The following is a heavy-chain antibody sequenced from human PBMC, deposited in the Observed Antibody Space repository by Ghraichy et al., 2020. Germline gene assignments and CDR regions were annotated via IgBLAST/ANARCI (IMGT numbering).Heavy chain of an antibody. CDR3: ASGATPAAIFEY. J-gene: IGHJ4*02. Sequence: GGSLRLSCDSSGFTFKDYNMNWVRHIPGKGLEWVAYINSLSRTIYYADSVEGRFTVSRDMTSLYLQMNSLKDEDTGIYYCASGATPAAIFEYWGQGTQVTVSS. D-gene: IGHD2-2*01. V-gene: IGHV3-48*02. CDR2: INSLSRTI. CDR1: GFTFKDYN.